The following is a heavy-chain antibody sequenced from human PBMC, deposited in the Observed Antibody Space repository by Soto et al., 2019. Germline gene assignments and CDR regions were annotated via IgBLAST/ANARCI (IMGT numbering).Heavy chain of an antibody. CDR2: INHSGST. CDR1: GGSFSGYY. J-gene: IGHJ6*02. V-gene: IGHV4-34*01. Sequence: QVQLQQWGAGLLKPSETLSLTCAVYGGSFSGYYWSWIRQPPGKGLEWIGEINHSGSTNYNPSLKSRVTISVDTSKNQFSLKLSSVTAADTAVYYCARGRPYGSGSYYPREYYYYYYGMDVWGQGTTVTVSS. CDR3: ARGRPYGSGSYYPREYYYYYYGMDV. D-gene: IGHD3-10*01.